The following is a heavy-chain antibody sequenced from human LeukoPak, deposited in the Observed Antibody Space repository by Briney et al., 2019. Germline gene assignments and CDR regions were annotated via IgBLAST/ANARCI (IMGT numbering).Heavy chain of an antibody. Sequence: GASVKVSCKASGYTFTGYYMHWVRQAPGQGLEWMGRINPNSGGTNYAQKFQGRVTMTRDTSISTAYMELSRLRSDDTAVYYCARPYYDFWSGPYYYYYGMDVWGQGTTVTVSS. D-gene: IGHD3-3*01. CDR1: GYTFTGYY. V-gene: IGHV1-2*06. CDR3: ARPYYDFWSGPYYYYYGMDV. J-gene: IGHJ6*02. CDR2: INPNSGGT.